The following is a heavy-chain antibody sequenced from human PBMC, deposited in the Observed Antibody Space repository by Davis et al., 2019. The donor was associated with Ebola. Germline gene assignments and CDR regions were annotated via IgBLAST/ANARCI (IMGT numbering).Heavy chain of an antibody. J-gene: IGHJ6*02. D-gene: IGHD5-18*01. V-gene: IGHV1-8*01. Sequence: ASVKVSCTASGYTFTSYDINWVRQATGQGLEWMGWMNPNSGNTGYAQKFQGRVTMTRNTSISTAYMELSTLTSDDTAVYYCGKGITRGYSRYGLDVWGQGTTVTVS. CDR1: GYTFTSYD. CDR3: GKGITRGYSRYGLDV. CDR2: MNPNSGNT.